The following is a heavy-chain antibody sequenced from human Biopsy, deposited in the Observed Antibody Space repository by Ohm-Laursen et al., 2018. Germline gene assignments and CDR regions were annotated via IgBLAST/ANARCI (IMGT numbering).Heavy chain of an antibody. J-gene: IGHJ4*02. CDR1: GFTFSSYA. CDR2: ISGNSDII. CDR3: ALAAAQTVTHFDY. Sequence: SLRLSCAASGFTFSSYAMTWFRQAPGKGLEWVSTISGNSDIIYDTDSVKARFTISRDNSKNTLYLRMNSLRADDRAVHYCALAAAQTVTHFDYWGQGTLVTVSS. D-gene: IGHD4-17*01. V-gene: IGHV3-23*01.